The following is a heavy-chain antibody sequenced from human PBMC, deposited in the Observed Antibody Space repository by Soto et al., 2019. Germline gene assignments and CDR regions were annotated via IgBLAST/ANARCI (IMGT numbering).Heavy chain of an antibody. CDR1: GYTFTSYP. J-gene: IGHJ5*02. CDR3: ATDRGGYCSGGSCSEAWFDP. D-gene: IGHD2-15*01. V-gene: IGHV1-3*01. CDR2: INAGNGGT. Sequence: ASVKVSCKASGYTFTSYPMNWLRQAPGQRPEWMGWINAGNGGTKYSQKFQGRVSITRDTSASTAYMQLSRLRSEDTAVYYCATDRGGYCSGGSCSEAWFDPRGQ.